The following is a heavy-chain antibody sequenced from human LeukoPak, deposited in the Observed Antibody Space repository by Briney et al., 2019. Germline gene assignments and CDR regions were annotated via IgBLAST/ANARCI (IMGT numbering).Heavy chain of an antibody. CDR1: GFTFSSYA. J-gene: IGHJ5*02. CDR3: AKSRGYCSGGSCYTWFDP. CDR2: ISGSGGST. Sequence: GGSLRLSCAASGFTFSSYAMSWVRQAPGKGLEWVSAISGSGGSTYYADSVKGRFTISRDNSKNTLYLQMNSLRAEDTAVYYCAKSRGYCSGGSCYTWFDPWGQGTLVTVSS. D-gene: IGHD2-15*01. V-gene: IGHV3-23*01.